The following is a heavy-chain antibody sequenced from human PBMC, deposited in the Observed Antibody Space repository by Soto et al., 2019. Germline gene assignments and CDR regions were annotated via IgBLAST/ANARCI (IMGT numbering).Heavy chain of an antibody. CDR2: ISDDGTNK. CDR3: PRERHGEWFDP. V-gene: IGHV3-30-3*01. J-gene: IGHJ5*02. D-gene: IGHD3-10*01. CDR1: GFTFSTYA. Sequence: GGSLRLSCAASGFTFSTYAMHWVRQAPGKGLEWVATISDDGTNKYYADSVKGRFTISRDNSKDTLYLQMNSLRAEDTAVYYCPRERHGEWFDPWGQGPLVTVSS.